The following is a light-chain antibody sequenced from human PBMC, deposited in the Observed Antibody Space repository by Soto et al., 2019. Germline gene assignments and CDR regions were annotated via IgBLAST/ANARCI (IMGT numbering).Light chain of an antibody. CDR3: QQRSNWSWT. Sequence: EIVLTQSPATLSLSPGERATLSCRASQSISRYLAWYQQKPGQAPRLLIYDASNRATGLPARFSGGGSGTDFTLTISSLEPEDFAVYYCQQRSNWSWTFGQGTKVEIK. CDR2: DAS. CDR1: QSISRY. V-gene: IGKV3-11*01. J-gene: IGKJ1*01.